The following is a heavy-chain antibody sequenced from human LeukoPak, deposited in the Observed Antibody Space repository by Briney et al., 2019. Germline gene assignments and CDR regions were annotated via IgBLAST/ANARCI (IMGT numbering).Heavy chain of an antibody. CDR2: INHSGST. J-gene: IGHJ4*02. CDR3: ARLGVRENSGPDY. V-gene: IGHV4-34*01. CDR1: GGSFSGYY. Sequence: PSETLSLTCAVYGGSFSGYYWSWIRQPPGKGLEWIGEINHSGSTNYNPSLKSRVTISVDTSKNQFSLKLSSVTAADTAVYYCARLGVRENSGPDYWGQGTLVTVSS. D-gene: IGHD5-12*01.